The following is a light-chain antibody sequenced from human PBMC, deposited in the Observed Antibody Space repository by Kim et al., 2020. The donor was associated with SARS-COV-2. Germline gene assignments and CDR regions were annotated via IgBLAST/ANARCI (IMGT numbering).Light chain of an antibody. Sequence: SVSPGDRATLSGRASQSVNSDSAWYQQKPGQAPRLLMYAASTRASGIPARFSGSGSGTEFTLTISSLQSEDFAVYYCQQYNSWPYTFGQGTKLEI. CDR2: AAS. CDR3: QQYNSWPYT. CDR1: QSVNSD. V-gene: IGKV3-15*01. J-gene: IGKJ2*01.